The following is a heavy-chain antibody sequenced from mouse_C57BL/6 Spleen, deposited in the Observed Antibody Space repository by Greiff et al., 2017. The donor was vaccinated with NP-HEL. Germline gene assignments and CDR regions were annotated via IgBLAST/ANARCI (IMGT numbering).Heavy chain of an antibody. CDR2: IDPSDSYT. CDR3: ARSGGIYYCNTWFAY. V-gene: IGHV1-50*01. Sequence: QVQLQQPGTELVKPGASVKLSCKASGYTFTSYWMQWVKQRPGQGLEWIGEIDPSDSYTNYNQKFKGKATLTVDTSSSTAYMQLSSLTSEDSAVYYCARSGGIYYCNTWFAYWGQGTLVTVSA. CDR1: GYTFTSYW. D-gene: IGHD2-1*01. J-gene: IGHJ3*01.